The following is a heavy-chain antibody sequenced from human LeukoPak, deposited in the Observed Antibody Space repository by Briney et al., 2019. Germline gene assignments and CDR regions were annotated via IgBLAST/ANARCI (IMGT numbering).Heavy chain of an antibody. V-gene: IGHV4-39*01. CDR2: VYYNGAT. Sequence: SETLSLTCTVSGGSISSSTFYWGWIRQPPGKALAWIGSVYYNGATYYSPETGFSISLDTSKNQFSLKKTSVSAADTAVYYCARHGPRVGTQSEYFQHWGQGTLVTVSS. D-gene: IGHD2-21*02. J-gene: IGHJ1*01. CDR1: GGSISSSTFY. CDR3: ARHGPRVGTQSEYFQH.